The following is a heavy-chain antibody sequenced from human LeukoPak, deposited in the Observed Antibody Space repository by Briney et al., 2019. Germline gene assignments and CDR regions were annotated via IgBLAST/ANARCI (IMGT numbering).Heavy chain of an antibody. J-gene: IGHJ4*02. V-gene: IGHV3-30*18. CDR2: ISYDGSNK. D-gene: IGHD6-19*01. CDR3: AKDRYSSGWYPGVY. CDR1: GFTFSSYG. Sequence: PGGSLRLSCAVSGFTFSSYGMHWVRQAPGKGLEWVAVISYDGSNKYYADSMKGRFTISRDNSKNTLYLQMNSLRAEDTAVYYCAKDRYSSGWYPGVYWGQGTLVTVSS.